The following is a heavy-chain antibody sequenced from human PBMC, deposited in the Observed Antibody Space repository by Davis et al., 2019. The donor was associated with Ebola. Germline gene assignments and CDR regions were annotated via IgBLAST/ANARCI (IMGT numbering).Heavy chain of an antibody. CDR3: ARDYRSGSFLSSFDY. CDR2: IKQDGSEK. Sequence: GKSLKISCAASGFTFSSYWMSWVRQAPGKGLEWVANIKQDGSEKYYVDSVKGRFTISRDNAKNSLYLQMNSLRAEDTAVYYCARDYRSGSFLSSFDYWGQGTLVTVSS. J-gene: IGHJ4*02. CDR1: GFTFSSYW. D-gene: IGHD3-10*01. V-gene: IGHV3-7*01.